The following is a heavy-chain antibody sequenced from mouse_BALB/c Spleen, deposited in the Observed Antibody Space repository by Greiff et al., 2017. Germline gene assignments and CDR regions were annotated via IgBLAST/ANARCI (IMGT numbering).Heavy chain of an antibody. CDR2: ISYDGSN. J-gene: IGHJ2*01. CDR1: GYSITGGYY. Sequence: EVQLQESGPGLVKPSQSLSLTCSVTGYSITGGYYWNWIRQFPGNKLEWMGYISYDGSNNYNPSLKNRISITRDTSKNQFFLKLNSVTTEDTATYDCADYLDYWGQGTTLTVSS. V-gene: IGHV3-6*02. CDR3: ADYLDY.